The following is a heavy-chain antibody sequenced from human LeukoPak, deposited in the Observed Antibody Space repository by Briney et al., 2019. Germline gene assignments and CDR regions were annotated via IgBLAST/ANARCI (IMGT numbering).Heavy chain of an antibody. V-gene: IGHV1-2*02. D-gene: IGHD1-26*01. CDR1: GYTFTGYY. J-gene: IGHJ4*02. CDR3: ARDNSGSSHEDFDY. CDR2: INPNSGGT. Sequence: GASVKVSCKASGYTFTGYYMHWVRQAPGQGLEWMGWINPNSGGTNYAQKFQGRVTMTRDTPISTAYMELSRLRSDDTAVYYCARDNSGSSHEDFDYWGQGTLVTVSS.